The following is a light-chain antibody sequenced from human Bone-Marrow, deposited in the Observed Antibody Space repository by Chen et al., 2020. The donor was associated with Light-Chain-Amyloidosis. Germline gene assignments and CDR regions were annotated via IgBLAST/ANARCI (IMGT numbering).Light chain of an antibody. CDR1: SSDVDGYDY. CDR2: EVT. CDR3: NSYTSSSTV. Sequence: QSALSQPASVSGAPGQSITISCPGASSDVDGYDYVSWYQPHPGKAPKLIIYEVTHRPSGVSDRFSGSKSGNTASLTISGLQTEDEADYYCNSYTSSSTVFGGGTKLTVL. J-gene: IGLJ3*02. V-gene: IGLV2-14*03.